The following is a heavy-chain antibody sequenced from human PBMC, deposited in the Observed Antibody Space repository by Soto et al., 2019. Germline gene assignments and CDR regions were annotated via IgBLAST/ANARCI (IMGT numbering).Heavy chain of an antibody. CDR2: IYYSGST. V-gene: IGHV4-39*01. CDR1: GGSISSSSYY. D-gene: IGHD2-21*02. Sequence: SETLSLTCTVSGGSISSSSYYWGWIRQPPGKGLEWIGSIYYSGSTYYNPSLKSRVTISVDTSKNQFSLKLSSVTAADTAVYYCGVVVTRLDAFDIWGQGTMVTVSS. J-gene: IGHJ3*02. CDR3: GVVVTRLDAFDI.